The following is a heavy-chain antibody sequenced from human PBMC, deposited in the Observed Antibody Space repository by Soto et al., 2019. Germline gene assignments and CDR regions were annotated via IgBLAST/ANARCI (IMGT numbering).Heavy chain of an antibody. CDR1: GFTFSSYA. D-gene: IGHD3-3*01. CDR2: ISGSGGST. CDR3: AKFMTIFGVVTDAFDI. J-gene: IGHJ3*02. Sequence: GGSLRLSCAASGFTFSSYAMSWVRQAPGKGLEWVSAISGSGGSTYYADSVKGRFTISRDNSKNTLYLQMNSLRAEDTAVYYCAKFMTIFGVVTDAFDIWGQGTMVTVSS. V-gene: IGHV3-23*01.